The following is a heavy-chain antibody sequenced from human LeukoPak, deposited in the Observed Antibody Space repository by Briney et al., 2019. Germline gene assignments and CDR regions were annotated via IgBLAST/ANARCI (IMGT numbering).Heavy chain of an antibody. V-gene: IGHV3-23*01. Sequence: GGSLRLSCGASGFTFNTYAMSWVRQAPGKGLEWVSSISRSGDSTYYADSVKGRFIISRDNSKNTLYLQMNSLRAEDTAVYYCARDGGRETRGRGLQLLWDYWGQGTLVTVSS. CDR1: GFTFNTYA. CDR3: ARDGGRETRGRGLQLLWDY. CDR2: ISRSGDST. J-gene: IGHJ4*02. D-gene: IGHD3-16*01.